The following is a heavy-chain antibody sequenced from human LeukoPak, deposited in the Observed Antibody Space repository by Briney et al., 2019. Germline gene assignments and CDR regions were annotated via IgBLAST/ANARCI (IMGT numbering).Heavy chain of an antibody. CDR3: ARCRHGNCDYFDY. CDR1: GGSFTSDY. Sequence: SETLSLTCTVSGGSFTSDYWSWIRQPAGKGLEWIGRFYTCGTTNYNPSLKSRVTMSADTSKNQFSLKLSSVTAADTAVYYCARCRHGNCDYFDYWGQGTLVTVSS. J-gene: IGHJ4*02. V-gene: IGHV4-4*07. D-gene: IGHD1-7*01. CDR2: FYTCGTT.